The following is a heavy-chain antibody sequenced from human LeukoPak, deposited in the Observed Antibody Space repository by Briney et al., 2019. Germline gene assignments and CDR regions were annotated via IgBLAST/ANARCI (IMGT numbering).Heavy chain of an antibody. D-gene: IGHD1-20*01. CDR2: IYYSGST. CDR3: ARSRITGTTSTIFDY. J-gene: IGHJ4*02. CDR1: GGSISSYY. Sequence: ETLSLTCTVSGGSISSYYWSWIRQPPGKGLEWIGYIYYSGSTNYNPSLKSRVTISVDTSKNQFSLKLSSVTAANTAVYYCARSRITGTTSTIFDYWGQGTLVTVSS. V-gene: IGHV4-59*01.